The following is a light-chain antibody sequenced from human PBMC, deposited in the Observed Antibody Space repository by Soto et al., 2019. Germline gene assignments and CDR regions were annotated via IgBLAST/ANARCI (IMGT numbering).Light chain of an antibody. CDR1: KSDIGVYDF. Sequence: QSALTQPPSASGSPGQSVTVSCTGTKSDIGVYDFVSWYQQHPGKAPRLIIYEVVQRPSGVPDRFSGSKSGNTASLTISGLQAEDEADYYCSSYTSSSTYVFGTGTKLTVL. V-gene: IGLV2-18*02. CDR2: EVV. CDR3: SSYTSSSTYV. J-gene: IGLJ1*01.